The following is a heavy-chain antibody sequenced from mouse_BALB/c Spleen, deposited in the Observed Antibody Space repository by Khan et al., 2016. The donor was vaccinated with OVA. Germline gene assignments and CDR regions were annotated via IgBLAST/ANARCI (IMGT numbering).Heavy chain of an antibody. CDR2: INPYNGAT. V-gene: IGHV1S136*01. D-gene: IGHD4-1*01. J-gene: IGHJ2*01. CDR3: ARGNWQSYYFDY. CDR1: GYRFTSYI. Sequence: VQLQQSGPELVKPGTSVKMSCKASGYRFTSYIIHWVKQKPGQGLEWIGYINPYNGATKYNEKFKGKATLPSEKSSNTAYMELSSLTSEDYSVYYCARGNWQSYYFDYWGQGTTLTVSS.